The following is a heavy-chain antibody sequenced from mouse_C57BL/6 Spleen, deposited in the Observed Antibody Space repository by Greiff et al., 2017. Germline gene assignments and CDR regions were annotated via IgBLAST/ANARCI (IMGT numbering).Heavy chain of an antibody. Sequence: VQLQQSGPELVKPGASVKLSCKASGYSFTDYYMNWVKQSNGKSLEWIGVINPNYGTTSYTQKFKGKATLTVDQSSSTAYMQLNSLTSEDSAVYYWARSSNYYGSSHLLYSMDYWGQGTSVTVSS. J-gene: IGHJ4*01. D-gene: IGHD1-1*01. CDR1: GYSFTDYY. V-gene: IGHV1-39*01. CDR2: INPNYGTT. CDR3: ARSSNYYGSSHLLYSMDY.